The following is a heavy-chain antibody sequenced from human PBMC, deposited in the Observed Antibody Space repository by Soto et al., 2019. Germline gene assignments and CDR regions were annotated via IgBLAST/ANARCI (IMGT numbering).Heavy chain of an antibody. J-gene: IGHJ4*02. V-gene: IGHV1-18*01. CDR2: ISAYNGNT. D-gene: IGHD2-15*01. CDR3: ARWTGYCSGGSCYPFNSGFDY. Sequence: GASVKVSCKASGYTFTSYGISWVRQAPGQGLEWMGWISAYNGNTNYAQKLQGRVTMTTDTSTSTAYMELRSLRSDDTAVYYCARWTGYCSGGSCYPFNSGFDYRGQGTLVTVSS. CDR1: GYTFTSYG.